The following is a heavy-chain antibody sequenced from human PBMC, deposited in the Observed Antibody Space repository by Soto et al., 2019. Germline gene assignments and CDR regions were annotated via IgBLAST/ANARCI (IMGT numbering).Heavy chain of an antibody. V-gene: IGHV3-7*03. D-gene: IGHD3-22*01. J-gene: IGHJ4*02. Sequence: GGSLRLSCAASGFTFSSYWMSWVRQAPGKGLEWVANIKQDGSEKYYVDSVKGRFTISRDNAKNSLYLQMNSLRAEGTAVYYCARDSLGYYDSSGYRDYWGQGTLVTVSS. CDR2: IKQDGSEK. CDR3: ARDSLGYYDSSGYRDY. CDR1: GFTFSSYW.